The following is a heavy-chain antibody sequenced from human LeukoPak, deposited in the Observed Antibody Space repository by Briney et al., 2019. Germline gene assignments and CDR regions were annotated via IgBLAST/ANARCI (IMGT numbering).Heavy chain of an antibody. CDR3: AKAQVVAVAGPIGH. V-gene: IGHV3-9*01. J-gene: IGHJ4*02. Sequence: GGSLRLSCAASGFTFDDYAMHRVRQAPGKGLEWVSGISWNSGSIGYADSVKGRFTISRDNAKNSLYLQMNSLRAEDTALYYCAKAQVVAVAGPIGHWGQGTLVTVSS. D-gene: IGHD6-19*01. CDR1: GFTFDDYA. CDR2: ISWNSGSI.